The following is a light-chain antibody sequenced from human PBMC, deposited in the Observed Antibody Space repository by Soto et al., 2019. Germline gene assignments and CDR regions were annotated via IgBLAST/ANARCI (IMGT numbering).Light chain of an antibody. V-gene: IGKV3-15*01. CDR3: QQYNNWPGT. CDR1: QSVSSN. Sequence: EIVMTQSPATLSVSPGERATLSCRASQSVSSNLAWYKQKPGQAPRLLIYGASTRATGIPARFSGSGSGTEFTLTINSLQSEDFSVYYCQQYNNWPGTFGPGTKVDIK. CDR2: GAS. J-gene: IGKJ3*01.